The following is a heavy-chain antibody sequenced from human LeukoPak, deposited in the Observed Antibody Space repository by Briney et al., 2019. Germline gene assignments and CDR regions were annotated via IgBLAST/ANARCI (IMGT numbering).Heavy chain of an antibody. Sequence: VKVSFTSSAYTFTCYGFSWVRQPPGQGLGWMGWICAYNGNTNYAQKLQGRVTMTTDTSTSTAYMELRSLRSDDTAVYYCARVDGVVFGARAYFDIWGQGTMVTVSS. CDR3: ARVDGVVFGARAYFDI. CDR1: AYTFTCYG. J-gene: IGHJ3*02. CDR2: ICAYNGNT. V-gene: IGHV1-18*01. D-gene: IGHD2-8*01.